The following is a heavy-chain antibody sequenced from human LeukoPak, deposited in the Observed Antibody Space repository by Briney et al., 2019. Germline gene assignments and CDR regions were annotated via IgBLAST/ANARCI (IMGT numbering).Heavy chain of an antibody. V-gene: IGHV4-39*02. CDR2: VHYSGTPT. D-gene: IGHD3-16*01. CDR3: AAGGDDAKAGY. Sequence: SETLSLTCSVYGASITSGRYYWGWMRQAPGKGLEWIGTVHYSGTPTFYNPSLESRVSLFSDTSRNDFSLRLRSVTAADTAVYYCAAGGDDAKAGYWGQGTLVTVSS. CDR1: GASITSGRYY. J-gene: IGHJ4*02.